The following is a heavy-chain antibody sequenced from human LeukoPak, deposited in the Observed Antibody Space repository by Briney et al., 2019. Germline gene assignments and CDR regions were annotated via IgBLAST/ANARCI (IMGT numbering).Heavy chain of an antibody. J-gene: IGHJ4*02. Sequence: GGSLRLSCAASGFTFSSYAMSWVRQAPGKGLEWVSAISGSGGSTYYADSVKGRFTISRDNSKNTLYLQMNSLRAEDTAVYYRAKAEGSAWFGELFTYYFDYWGQGTLVTVSS. CDR1: GFTFSSYA. D-gene: IGHD3-10*01. V-gene: IGHV3-23*01. CDR3: AKAEGSAWFGELFTYYFDY. CDR2: ISGSGGST.